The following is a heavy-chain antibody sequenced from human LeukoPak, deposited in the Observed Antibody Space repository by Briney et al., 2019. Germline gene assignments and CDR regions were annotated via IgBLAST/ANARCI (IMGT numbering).Heavy chain of an antibody. CDR1: GFTFSSYA. J-gene: IGHJ4*02. D-gene: IGHD2-2*01. CDR3: AXXXXXXXXXTSXYFDY. V-gene: IGHV3-23*01. Sequence: GGSLRLSCAASGFTFSSYAMSWVRQAPGKGLEWVSAISGSGGSTYYADSVKGRFTISRDNSKNTLYLQMNSLRAEDTAVYYCAXXXXXXXXXTSXYFDYWGQGTLVTVSS. CDR2: ISGSGGST.